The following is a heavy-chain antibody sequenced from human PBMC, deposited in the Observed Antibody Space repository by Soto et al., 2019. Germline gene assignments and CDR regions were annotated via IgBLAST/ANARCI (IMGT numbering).Heavy chain of an antibody. CDR3: ARDSQGLPAASPGFYYYGMVV. J-gene: IGHJ6*02. D-gene: IGHD2-2*01. CDR1: GFTVSSNY. CDR2: IYPAGST. V-gene: IGHV3-53*01. Sequence: GGSLRLSCAASGFTVSSNYMSWVRQAPGKGLEWVSIIYPAGSTYYADSVQGRFTISRDNSKNTLYLQMNSLRAEDTAVYYCARDSQGLPAASPGFYYYGMVVWGQGTTVTVSS.